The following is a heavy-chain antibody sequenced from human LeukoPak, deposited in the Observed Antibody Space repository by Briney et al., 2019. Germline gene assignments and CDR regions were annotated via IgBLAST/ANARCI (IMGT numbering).Heavy chain of an antibody. CDR2: IYYSGST. J-gene: IGHJ2*01. CDR3: ARGEGYCSSTSCYILDPYWYFDL. Sequence: PSETLSLTCTVSGGSISSYYWSWIRQPPGKGLEWIGYIYYSGSTNYNPSLKSRVTISVDTSKNQFSLKLSSVTAADTAVYYCARGEGYCSSTSCYILDPYWYFDLWGRGTLVTVSS. V-gene: IGHV4-59*08. CDR1: GGSISSYY. D-gene: IGHD2-2*02.